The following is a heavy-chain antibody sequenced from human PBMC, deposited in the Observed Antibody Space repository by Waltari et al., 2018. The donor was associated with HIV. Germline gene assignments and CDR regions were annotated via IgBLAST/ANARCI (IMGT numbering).Heavy chain of an antibody. Sequence: QVQLQQWGAGLLKPSETLSLTCAVYGGSFSGYYWSWIRQPPGKWRELMWEINNSRVTNYSPSFKSRVTISVDTSKNQFSLKLRSVTAADTARYYWARGTPTTVTTQWGQGTLVTVSS. CDR3: ARGTPTTVTTQ. CDR2: INNSRVT. J-gene: IGHJ4*02. CDR1: GGSFSGYY. D-gene: IGHD4-17*01. V-gene: IGHV4-34*01.